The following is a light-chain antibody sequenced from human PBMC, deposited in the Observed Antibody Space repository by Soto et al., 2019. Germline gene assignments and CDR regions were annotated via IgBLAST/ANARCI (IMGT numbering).Light chain of an antibody. CDR3: QQYNNWPPIT. CDR1: QSVSSY. V-gene: IGKV3-11*01. J-gene: IGKJ5*01. Sequence: EIVLTQSPDTLSLSPGERATLSCRASQSVSSYLAWYQQKPGQAPRLLIYDASNRATGIPARFSGSGFGTEFTLTISSLQSEDFAVYYCQQYNNWPPITFGQGTRLEIK. CDR2: DAS.